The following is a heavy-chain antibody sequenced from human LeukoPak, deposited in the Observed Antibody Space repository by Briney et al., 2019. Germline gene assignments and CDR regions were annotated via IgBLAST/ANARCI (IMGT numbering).Heavy chain of an antibody. CDR3: ASLSPGIAAAGTGDYY. Sequence: SVKVSCKASGYTFTSYYMHWVRQAPGQGLEWMGIINPSGGSTSYAQKFQGRVTMTRDTSTSTVYMELSSLRSEDTAVYYCASLSPGIAAAGTGDYYWGKGTLVTVSS. J-gene: IGHJ4*02. D-gene: IGHD6-13*01. CDR2: INPSGGST. V-gene: IGHV1-46*01. CDR1: GYTFTSYY.